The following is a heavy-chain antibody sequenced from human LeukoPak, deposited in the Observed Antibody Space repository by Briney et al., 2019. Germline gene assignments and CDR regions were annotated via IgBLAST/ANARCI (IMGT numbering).Heavy chain of an antibody. CDR2: IIPIFGIA. Sequence: SVKVSCKPSGDTFSSYAIRWVRAAPGQRLEWMGRIIPIFGIANYAQKFQSRVTITADKSTSTAYRELSSLRSEDTAVYYCARAVGSGWNYFDYWGQGTLGTVSS. V-gene: IGHV1-69*04. CDR3: ARAVGSGWNYFDY. CDR1: GDTFSSYA. D-gene: IGHD6-19*01. J-gene: IGHJ4*02.